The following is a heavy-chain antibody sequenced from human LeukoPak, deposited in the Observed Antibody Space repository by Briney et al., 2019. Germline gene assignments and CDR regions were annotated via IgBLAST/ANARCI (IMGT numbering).Heavy chain of an antibody. CDR3: ARDPPTTVVKKQYYYYYYYMDV. V-gene: IGHV1-18*01. J-gene: IGHJ6*03. Sequence: GASVKVSCKASGYTVTSYGISWVRQAPGQGLEWMGWISAYNGNTNYAQKLQGRVTMTTDTSTSTAYMELRSLRSDDTAVYYCARDPPTTVVKKQYYYYYYYMDVWGKGTTVTVSS. CDR2: ISAYNGNT. CDR1: GYTVTSYG. D-gene: IGHD4-23*01.